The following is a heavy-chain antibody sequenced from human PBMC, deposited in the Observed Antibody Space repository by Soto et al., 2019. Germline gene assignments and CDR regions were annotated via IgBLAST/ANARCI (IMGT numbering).Heavy chain of an antibody. CDR3: AKDQLRGVRGVITYYYGMDV. CDR2: ISYDGSNK. V-gene: IGHV3-30*18. CDR1: GFTFSSYG. D-gene: IGHD3-10*01. J-gene: IGHJ6*02. Sequence: QVQLVESGGGVVQPGRSLRLSCAASGFTFSSYGMHWVRQAPGKGLEWVAVISYDGSNKYYADSVKGRFTISRDNSKNTLCLQMNSLRAEDTAVYYCAKDQLRGVRGVITYYYGMDVWGQGTTVTVCS.